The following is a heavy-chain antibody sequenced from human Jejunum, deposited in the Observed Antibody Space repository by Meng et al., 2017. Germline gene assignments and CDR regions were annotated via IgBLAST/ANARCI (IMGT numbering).Heavy chain of an antibody. CDR3: APSTSGGITPDLH. V-gene: IGHV1-2*06. CDR2: MYPSNGYT. Sequence: GAELKKTGAPVNVSCKSSRYPFSGYFIHWVRQAPGAELEWMGRMYPSNGYTKYPHKFHGRVTMTRDTSISTAYMELTSLRSGDTAVYYCAPSTSGGITPDLHWGQGTLVTVSS. CDR1: RYPFSGYF. D-gene: IGHD3-16*01. J-gene: IGHJ4*02.